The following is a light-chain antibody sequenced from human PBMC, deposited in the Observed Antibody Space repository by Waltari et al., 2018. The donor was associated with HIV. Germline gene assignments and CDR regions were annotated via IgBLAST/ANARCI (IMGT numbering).Light chain of an antibody. J-gene: IGKJ1*01. Sequence: DIVMTQAPDSLAVPLGARATINCKSSQSVLASSNKNNFLAWYQQKPGQSPKLLIFWASTRESGVPDRFSGSGSGTDFTLTISSLEAEDVAVYYCQQYYDTPPTFGQGTKVEIK. CDR2: WAS. CDR1: QSVLASSNKNNF. CDR3: QQYYDTPPT. V-gene: IGKV4-1*01.